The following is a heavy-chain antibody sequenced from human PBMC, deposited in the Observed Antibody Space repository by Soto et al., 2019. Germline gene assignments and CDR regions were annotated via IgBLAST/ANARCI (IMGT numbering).Heavy chain of an antibody. CDR2: IVVGSGNT. Sequence: GASVKVSCKASGFTFTSSAMQWVRQARGQRLEWIGWIVVGSGNTNYAQKFQERVTITRDMSTSTAYMELSSLRSEDTAVYYCAADPDYYYVWGSYPQGAFDIWGQGTMVTVSS. CDR3: AADPDYYYVWGSYPQGAFDI. CDR1: GFTFTSSA. V-gene: IGHV1-58*02. D-gene: IGHD3-16*02. J-gene: IGHJ3*02.